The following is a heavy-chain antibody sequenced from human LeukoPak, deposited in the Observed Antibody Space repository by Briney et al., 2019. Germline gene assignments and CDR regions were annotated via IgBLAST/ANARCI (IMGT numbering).Heavy chain of an antibody. J-gene: IGHJ4*02. CDR3: ARVVLYYDFWSAYFHD. V-gene: IGHV3-66*01. CDR1: GFTFSIYA. D-gene: IGHD3-3*01. Sequence: GGSLRLSCAASGFTFSIYAMSWVRQAPGKGLEWVSVIYSGGSTYYADSVKGRFTLSRDNSKNTLYLRMNSLRAEDTAVYYCARVVLYYDFWSAYFHDWGQGTLVTVSS. CDR2: IYSGGST.